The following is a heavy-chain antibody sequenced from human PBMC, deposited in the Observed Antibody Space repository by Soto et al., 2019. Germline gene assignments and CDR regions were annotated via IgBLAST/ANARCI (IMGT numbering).Heavy chain of an antibody. CDR3: SRWQVVAAQH. Sequence: QLQLQESGSGLVKPSQTLSLTCAVSGGSISSGGYSWSWIRHPPGKGLEWIGYIYHSGSTYYNPSRKSRVNISVDRSKNQFSLKLSSVTAADTAVYYCSRWQVVAAQHWGQGTLVTVSS. D-gene: IGHD2-15*01. J-gene: IGHJ4*02. CDR1: GGSISSGGYS. CDR2: IYHSGST. V-gene: IGHV4-30-2*01.